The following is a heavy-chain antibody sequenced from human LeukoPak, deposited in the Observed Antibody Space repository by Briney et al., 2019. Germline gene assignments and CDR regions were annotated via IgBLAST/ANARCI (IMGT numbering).Heavy chain of an antibody. Sequence: PGGSLRLSCAASGFTFSSYAMHWVRQAPGKGLEWVAVISYDGSNKYYADSVKGRFTISRDNSKNTLYLQMNSLRAEDTAVYYCARDLSGGNSAGGFDYWGQGTLVTVSS. CDR1: GFTFSSYA. J-gene: IGHJ4*02. CDR3: ARDLSGGNSAGGFDY. V-gene: IGHV3-30*04. D-gene: IGHD4-23*01. CDR2: ISYDGSNK.